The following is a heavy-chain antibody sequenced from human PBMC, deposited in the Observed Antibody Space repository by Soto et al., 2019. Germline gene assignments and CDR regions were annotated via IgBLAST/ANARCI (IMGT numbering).Heavy chain of an antibody. D-gene: IGHD3-3*01. J-gene: IGHJ4*02. CDR1: GFTFSSYA. Sequence: EVQLLESGGGFAQPGGSLRLSCAASGFTFSSYAMHWVRQAPGRGLEWVSTISGSGTNIYYADSVQGRFTISRGNSQNTLFLQMTSLRVDDAATYYCAKDGFGGASDYWGQGTHVTVSS. CDR2: ISGSGTNI. V-gene: IGHV3-23*01. CDR3: AKDGFGGASDY.